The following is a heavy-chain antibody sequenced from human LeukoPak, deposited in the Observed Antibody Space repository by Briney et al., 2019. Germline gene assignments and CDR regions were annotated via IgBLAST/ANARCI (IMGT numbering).Heavy chain of an antibody. CDR3: LTMVRGLIIGTPHY. CDR2: IYWSGST. Sequence: SETLSLTCTVSGGSISSSSYYWGWIRQPPGKGLEWIGSIYWSGSTSYNPSLKSRVTISVDTSKNQFSLELSSVTAADTAVYYCLTMVRGLIIGTPHYWGQGTLVTVSS. J-gene: IGHJ4*02. V-gene: IGHV4-39*07. CDR1: GGSISSSSYY. D-gene: IGHD3-10*01.